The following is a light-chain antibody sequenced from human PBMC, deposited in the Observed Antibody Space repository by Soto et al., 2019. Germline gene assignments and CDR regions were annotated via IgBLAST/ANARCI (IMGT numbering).Light chain of an antibody. V-gene: IGKV3-20*01. Sequence: EIVLTQSPGTLSLSPGERATLFCRASQSVYSSYLAWYQQKPGQAPRLLIYGASSRATGIPDRFSGSGSGTDCTLTISRLEPEDFAVYFCQQYGSSPLTFGGGTKVEIK. CDR1: QSVYSSY. CDR3: QQYGSSPLT. J-gene: IGKJ4*01. CDR2: GAS.